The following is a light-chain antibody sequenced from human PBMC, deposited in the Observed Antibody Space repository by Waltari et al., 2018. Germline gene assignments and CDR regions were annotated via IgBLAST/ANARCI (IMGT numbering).Light chain of an antibody. CDR1: RSLLHRNGNNY. CDR3: MQSLQTLWT. J-gene: IGKJ1*01. Sequence: DIVVTQYPLSLPVTPGEPASISCRSSRSLLHRNGNNYLECDLQKPGQSPQLLIYLGSNRASGVPDRFSGSGSGTDFTLRISRVEAEDVGVYYCMQSLQTLWTFGQGTKVEIK. CDR2: LGS. V-gene: IGKV2-28*01.